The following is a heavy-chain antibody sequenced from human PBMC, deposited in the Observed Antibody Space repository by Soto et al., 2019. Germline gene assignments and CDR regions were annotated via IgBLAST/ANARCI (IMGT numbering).Heavy chain of an antibody. CDR2: VDPNDSFA. V-gene: IGHV5-10-1*01. CDR3: ARHQSGSGNSNFDF. CDR1: EYSFRIYW. Sequence: GESLKISCQAFEYSFRIYWISWVRQKPGGGLKWMGRVDPNDSFATYSPSFEGHVSISVDKSTNIVYLQWRSLRASDTATYYCARHQSGSGNSNFDFWGQGTPVTVSS. D-gene: IGHD3-10*01. J-gene: IGHJ4*02.